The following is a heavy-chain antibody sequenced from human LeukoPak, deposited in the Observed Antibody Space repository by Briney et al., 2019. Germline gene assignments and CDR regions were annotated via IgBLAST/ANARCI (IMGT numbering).Heavy chain of an antibody. CDR1: GFTFSNYD. J-gene: IGHJ4*02. CDR2: ISSDGSRK. CDR3: ARGSRRITMTVVDKNVDY. V-gene: IGHV3-30*03. D-gene: IGHD3-22*01. Sequence: GGSLRLSCAASGFTFSNYDMHWVRQAPGKGLEWVAVISSDGSRKYYPDSVKGRFTISRDNSKNTLYLQMNSLRADDTAVYYCARGSRRITMTVVDKNVDYWGQGTLVTVSS.